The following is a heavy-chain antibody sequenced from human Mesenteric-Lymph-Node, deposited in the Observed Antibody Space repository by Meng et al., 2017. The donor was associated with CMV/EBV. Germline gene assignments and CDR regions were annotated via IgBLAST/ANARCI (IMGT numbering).Heavy chain of an antibody. J-gene: IGHJ5*02. D-gene: IGHD6-6*01. CDR2: IYYSGST. CDR3: ASLEIEYSSSSS. CDR1: GGSLSGGGYY. V-gene: IGHV4-31*02. Sequence: LSGGSLSGGGYYWGWIRQHPGKGLWWIGYIYYSGSTYYTPSLKSRVTISVYTSKNQFSLKLSSVTAADTAVYYCASLEIEYSSSSSWGQGTLVTVSS.